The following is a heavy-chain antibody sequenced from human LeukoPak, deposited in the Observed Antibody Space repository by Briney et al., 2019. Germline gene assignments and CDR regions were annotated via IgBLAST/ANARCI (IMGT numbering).Heavy chain of an antibody. Sequence: PSQTLSLTCAVYGGSFTGYYWIWIRQPPGKGLEWIGYIYYTGSTNYNPSLKSRVTISVDTSKNQFSLKLSSVTAADTAVYYCARYSRITMVRGVPAFDYWGQGTLVTVSS. CDR3: ARYSRITMVRGVPAFDY. CDR2: IYYTGST. CDR1: GGSFTGYY. V-gene: IGHV4-59*01. J-gene: IGHJ4*02. D-gene: IGHD3-10*01.